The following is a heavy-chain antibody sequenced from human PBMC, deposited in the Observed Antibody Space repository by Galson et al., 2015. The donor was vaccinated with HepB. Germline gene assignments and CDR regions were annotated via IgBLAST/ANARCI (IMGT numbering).Heavy chain of an antibody. Sequence: SVKVSCKASGYTFTGYYMHWVRQAPGQGLEWMGWINPNSGGTNYAQKFQGWVTMTRDTSISTAYMELSRLRSYDTAVYYCARDLTGTALDYWGQGTLVTVSS. D-gene: IGHD1-20*01. CDR3: ARDLTGTALDY. J-gene: IGHJ4*02. V-gene: IGHV1-2*04. CDR2: INPNSGGT. CDR1: GYTFTGYY.